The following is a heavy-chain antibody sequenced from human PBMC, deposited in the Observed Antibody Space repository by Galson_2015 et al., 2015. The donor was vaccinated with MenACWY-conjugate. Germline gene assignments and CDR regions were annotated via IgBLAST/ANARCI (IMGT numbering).Heavy chain of an antibody. J-gene: IGHJ3*02. CDR1: GGSISRSSYY. CDR3: ARHDRTAPARSGAFDI. V-gene: IGHV4-39*01. D-gene: IGHD2-2*01. Sequence: TVSGGSISRSSYYWDWIRQPPGRGLEWIGTIYYSGSTYYNSSLKSRVTISVDTSQNQFSLNLSSVTAADTAMYYCARHDRTAPARSGAFDIWGRGTMVTVSS. CDR2: IYYSGST.